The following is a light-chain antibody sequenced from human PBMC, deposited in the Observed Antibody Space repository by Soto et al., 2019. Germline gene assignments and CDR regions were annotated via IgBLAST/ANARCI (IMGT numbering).Light chain of an antibody. Sequence: EIVMTQSPATLSVSPGERATLSCRASQSVGGSLAWYQQRPGQAPRLLIYDASKRATGIPARFSGSGSGTNFTLTISSLEPEDFAVYYCQQRRSWQVTFGQGTRLEIK. CDR1: QSVGGS. CDR3: QQRRSWQVT. V-gene: IGKV3D-11*02. CDR2: DAS. J-gene: IGKJ5*01.